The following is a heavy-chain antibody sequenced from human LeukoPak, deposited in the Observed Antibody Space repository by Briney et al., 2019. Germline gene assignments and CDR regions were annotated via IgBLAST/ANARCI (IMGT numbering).Heavy chain of an antibody. J-gene: IGHJ4*02. V-gene: IGHV3-53*01. CDR3: AKGPRPGSSGYPNLDH. Sequence: GGSLRLSRAASGFTVSSNYISWICQAPGKGLERVSLIYSGSTTNYADSVKGRFTISRDNSKNTLYIQMNSLRVEDTAVYYCAKGPRPGSSGYPNLDHWGQGTLVTVSS. CDR2: IYSGSTT. D-gene: IGHD3-22*01. CDR1: GFTVSSNY.